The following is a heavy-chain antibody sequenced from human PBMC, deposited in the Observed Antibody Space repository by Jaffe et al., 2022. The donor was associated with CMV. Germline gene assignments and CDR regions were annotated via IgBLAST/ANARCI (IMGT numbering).Heavy chain of an antibody. D-gene: IGHD1-26*01. V-gene: IGHV4-31*03. CDR1: GGSISSGGYY. J-gene: IGHJ6*02. CDR2: IYYSGST. CDR3: ARVSGAYPYYYYGMDV. Sequence: QVQLQESGPGLVKPSQTLSLTCTVSGGSISSGGYYWSWIRQHPGKGLEWIGYIYYSGSTYYNPSLKSRVTISVDTSKNQFSLKLSSVTAADTAVYYCARVSGAYPYYYYGMDVWGQGTTVTVSS.